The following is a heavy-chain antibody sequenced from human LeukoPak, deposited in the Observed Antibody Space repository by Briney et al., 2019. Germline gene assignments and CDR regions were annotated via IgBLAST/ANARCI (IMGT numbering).Heavy chain of an antibody. J-gene: IGHJ4*02. V-gene: IGHV4-38-2*02. Sequence: PSETLSLTCTVSGYSISSGYYWGWIRRPPGKGLEWIGSIYHSGSTYYNPSLKSRVTISVDTSKNQFSLKLSSVTAADTAVYYCARSPMIRGGSFDYWGQGTLVTVSS. D-gene: IGHD3-22*01. CDR2: IYHSGST. CDR3: ARSPMIRGGSFDY. CDR1: GYSISSGYY.